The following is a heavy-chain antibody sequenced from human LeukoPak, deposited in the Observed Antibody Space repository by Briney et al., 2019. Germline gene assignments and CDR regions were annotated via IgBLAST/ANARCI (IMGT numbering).Heavy chain of an antibody. CDR2: ISGSGGSA. D-gene: IGHD5-12*01. CDR3: AKDRLRAYSAYDIGY. CDR1: GFTFSSYG. J-gene: IGHJ4*02. Sequence: TGGSLRLSCAASGFTFSSYGMNWVRQAPGKGLEWVSAISGSGGSAYYADSVKGRFTISRDNSKNTLYLQMNSLRAEDTAVYYCAKDRLRAYSAYDIGYWGQGTLVTVSS. V-gene: IGHV3-23*01.